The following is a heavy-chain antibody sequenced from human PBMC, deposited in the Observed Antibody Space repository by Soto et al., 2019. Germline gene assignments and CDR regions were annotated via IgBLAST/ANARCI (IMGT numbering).Heavy chain of an antibody. J-gene: IGHJ4*02. CDR2: IYHSGST. D-gene: IGHD3-22*01. CDR3: ARGRRYYDSSGYLDY. V-gene: IGHV4-30-2*01. Sequence: SETLSLTCAVSGGSISSGGYSWSWIRQPPGKGLEWIGYIYHSGSTYYNPSLKSRVTISVDRSKNQFSLKLSSVTAADTAVYYCARGRRYYDSSGYLDYWGQGTLVTVS. CDR1: GGSISSGGYS.